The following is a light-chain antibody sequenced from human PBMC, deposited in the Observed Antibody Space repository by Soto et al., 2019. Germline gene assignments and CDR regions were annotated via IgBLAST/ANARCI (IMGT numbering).Light chain of an antibody. CDR1: QDIAIF. V-gene: IGKV1-9*01. CDR3: QHYTSYSEA. Sequence: IQFTQSPSSLSATVGDRVPITCRASQDIAIFLAGYQQKPGEAPKLLIYAAYTLYGGVPSRFSGSGSGTEFTLTISILQPDDFASYYCQHYTSYSEAFGQGTKVDIK. CDR2: AAY. J-gene: IGKJ1*01.